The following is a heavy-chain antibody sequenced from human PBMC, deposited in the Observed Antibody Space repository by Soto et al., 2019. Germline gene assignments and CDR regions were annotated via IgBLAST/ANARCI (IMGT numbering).Heavy chain of an antibody. CDR3: ARDPTRITIFGVVTSDAYYYYGMDV. CDR1: GYTFTSYG. J-gene: IGHJ6*02. CDR2: ISAYNGNT. D-gene: IGHD3-3*01. V-gene: IGHV1-18*01. Sequence: GASVKVSCKASGYTFTSYGISWVRQAPGQGLEWMGWISAYNGNTNYAQKLQGRVTMTTDTSTSTAYMELRSLRSDDTAVYYCARDPTRITIFGVVTSDAYYYYGMDVWGQGTTVTVPS.